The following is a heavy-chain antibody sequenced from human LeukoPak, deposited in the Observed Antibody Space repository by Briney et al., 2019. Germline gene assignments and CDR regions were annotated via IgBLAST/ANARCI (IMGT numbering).Heavy chain of an antibody. V-gene: IGHV1-24*01. CDR2: FDPGDSKI. D-gene: IGHD5-24*01. CDR3: AAGEWEQLLDY. J-gene: IGHJ4*02. Sequence: GASVKVSRKFSGHTLTELSLHWVRQAPGKGLEWLGGFDPGDSKIIYAQKFHSRVTMTEDTSTETAYMEFNSLRSEDTAVYYCAAGEWEQLLDYWGQGTLVTVSS. CDR1: GHTLTELS.